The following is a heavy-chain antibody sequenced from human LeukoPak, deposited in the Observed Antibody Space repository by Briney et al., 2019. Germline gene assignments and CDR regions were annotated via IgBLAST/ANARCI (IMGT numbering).Heavy chain of an antibody. CDR2: INHSGST. CDR1: GGSFSGYY. D-gene: IGHD3-22*01. Sequence: SETLSLTCAVYGGSFSGYYWSWIRQPPGKGLEWIGEINHSGSTNYNPSLKSRVTISVDTPKNQFSLKLSSVTAADTAVYYCARKGSGYYYVWFDPWGQGTLVTVSS. J-gene: IGHJ5*02. V-gene: IGHV4-34*01. CDR3: ARKGSGYYYVWFDP.